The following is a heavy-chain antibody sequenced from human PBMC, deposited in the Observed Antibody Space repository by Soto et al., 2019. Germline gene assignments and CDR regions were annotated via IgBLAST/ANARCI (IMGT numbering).Heavy chain of an antibody. CDR1: GFTLTRYS. CDR2: ISSTTNYI. CDR3: ARESEDLTSNFDY. Sequence: GGSLRLSCAASGFTLTRYSMNWVRQAPGKGLEWVSSISSTTNYIYYADSMKGRFTVSRDNAKNSVYLDMNSLSAEDTAVYYCARESEDLTSNFDYWGQGTLVTVSS. J-gene: IGHJ4*02. V-gene: IGHV3-21*01.